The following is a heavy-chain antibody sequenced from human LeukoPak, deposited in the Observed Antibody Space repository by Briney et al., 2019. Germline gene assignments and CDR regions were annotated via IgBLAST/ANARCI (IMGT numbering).Heavy chain of an antibody. V-gene: IGHV4-59*01. D-gene: IGHD6-19*01. J-gene: IGHJ4*02. Sequence: SETLSLTCTVSGGSISSYYWSWIRQPPGKGLEWIGYIYYSGSTNYNPSLKSRVTISVDTSKNQFSLKVNSVTAADTAVYYCARVKSSGWGIGFAYWGQGTLVTVSS. CDR3: ARVKSSGWGIGFAY. CDR1: GGSISSYY. CDR2: IYYSGST.